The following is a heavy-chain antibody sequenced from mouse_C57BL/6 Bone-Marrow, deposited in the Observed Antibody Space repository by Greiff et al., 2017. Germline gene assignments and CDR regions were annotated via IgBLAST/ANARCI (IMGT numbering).Heavy chain of an antibody. CDR2: IYPRSGNT. D-gene: IGHD1-1*01. CDR3: ARTRYYYGSSGVDYAMDY. J-gene: IGHJ4*01. Sequence: QVHVKQSGAELARPGASVKLSCKASGYTFTSYGLSWVKQRTGQGLEWIGEIYPRSGNTYYNEKFKGKDTLTADKSSSTAYMELRSLTSEESAVYFCARTRYYYGSSGVDYAMDYWGQGTSVTVSS. CDR1: GYTFTSYG. V-gene: IGHV1-81*01.